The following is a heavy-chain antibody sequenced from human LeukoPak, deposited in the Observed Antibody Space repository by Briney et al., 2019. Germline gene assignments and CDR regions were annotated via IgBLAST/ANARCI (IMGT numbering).Heavy chain of an antibody. CDR2: IGGGGGST. V-gene: IGHV3-23*01. Sequence: GGSLRLSCAASGFTFSSYWMSWVRQAPGKGLEWVSTIGGGGGSTDYTDSVKGRFTISRDNSKSTLYLQMNSLRAEDTAVYYCAKGANCGGDCYSYFDYWGQGSLVTVSS. D-gene: IGHD2-21*02. J-gene: IGHJ4*02. CDR3: AKGANCGGDCYSYFDY. CDR1: GFTFSSYW.